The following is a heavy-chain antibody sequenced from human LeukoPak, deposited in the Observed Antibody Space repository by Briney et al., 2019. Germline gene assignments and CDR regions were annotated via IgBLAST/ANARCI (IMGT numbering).Heavy chain of an antibody. D-gene: IGHD2-2*01. V-gene: IGHV4-34*01. CDR2: INHSGST. Sequence: PSETLSLTCAVYGGSFSGYYWSWIRPPPGKGLEWIGEINHSGSTNYNPSLKSRVTISVDTSKNQFSLKLSSVTAADTAVYYCASSSTRSLFDYWGQGTLVTVS. CDR1: GGSFSGYY. J-gene: IGHJ4*02. CDR3: ASSSTRSLFDY.